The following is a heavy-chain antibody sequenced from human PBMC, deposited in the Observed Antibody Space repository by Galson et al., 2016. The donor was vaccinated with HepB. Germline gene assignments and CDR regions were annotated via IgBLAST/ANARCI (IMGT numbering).Heavy chain of an antibody. Sequence: SVKVSCKASGYTFSPYDMHWVRQSPGPRLEWLGYISAASGDTKYSQSLQGRVTLTRATSATTHYMELTSLTSEDTAVYYCTRALIGAMDVWGQGTTVTVSS. J-gene: IGHJ6*02. CDR3: TRALIGAMDV. CDR2: ISAASGDT. CDR1: GYTFSPYD. D-gene: IGHD3-10*01. V-gene: IGHV1-3*01.